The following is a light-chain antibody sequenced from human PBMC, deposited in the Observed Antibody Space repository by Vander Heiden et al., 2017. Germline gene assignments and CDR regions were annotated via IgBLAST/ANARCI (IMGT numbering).Light chain of an antibody. J-gene: IGKJ1*01. V-gene: IGKV4-1*01. CDR3: QQNDGTPRT. CDR2: WAS. CDR1: QNVLYSSNNKNY. Sequence: IVMTQSPDSLAVSLGERATINCKSSQNVLYSSNNKNYLAWYQQKAGQPPKLLIYWASTRESGVPDRFSGSGSGTDFTLTISSLQAEDVAVYYCQQNDGTPRTFGQGTKVEIK.